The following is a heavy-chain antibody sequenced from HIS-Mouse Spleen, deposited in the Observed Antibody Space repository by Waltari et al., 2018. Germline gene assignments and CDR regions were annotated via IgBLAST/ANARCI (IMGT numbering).Heavy chain of an antibody. J-gene: IGHJ5*02. CDR3: ARGLIVVVVAALGHWFDP. Sequence: QVQLQQWGAGLLKPSETLSLTCAVYGGSFSGYYWSWIRQPPGKGLEWIGEINHRGSTNYNPSLKSRVTISVDTSKNQFSLKLSSVTAADTAVYYCARGLIVVVVAALGHWFDPWGQGTLVTVSS. V-gene: IGHV4-34*01. CDR2: INHRGST. CDR1: GGSFSGYY. D-gene: IGHD2-15*01.